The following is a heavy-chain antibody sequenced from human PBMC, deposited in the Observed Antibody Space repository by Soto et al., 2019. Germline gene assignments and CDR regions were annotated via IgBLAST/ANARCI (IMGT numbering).Heavy chain of an antibody. V-gene: IGHV3-21*01. CDR2: ISSSSSYI. CDR3: AKAIQYPHQAFDI. D-gene: IGHD4-4*01. J-gene: IGHJ3*02. CDR1: GFTFSSYS. Sequence: GGSLSLSCAASGFTFSSYSMNWVRHAPGKGLEWVSSISSSSSYIYYADSVKRRFTISRDNAKNSLYLHMNSLRDEERAAYYCAKAIQYPHQAFDICGHGTMVTVS.